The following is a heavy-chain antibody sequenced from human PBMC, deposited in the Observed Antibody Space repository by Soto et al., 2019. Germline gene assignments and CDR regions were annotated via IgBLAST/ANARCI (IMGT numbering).Heavy chain of an antibody. D-gene: IGHD1-1*01. J-gene: IGHJ4*02. CDR2: IIPIFGTA. CDR1: GGTFSSYA. V-gene: IGHV1-69*13. CDR3: ASEGAHGTRAVYFDY. Sequence: GASVKVSCKASGGTFSSYAISWVRQAPGQGLEWMGGIIPIFGTANYAQKFQGRVTITADESTSTAYMELSSLRSEDTAVYYCASEGAHGTRAVYFDYWGQGTLVTVSS.